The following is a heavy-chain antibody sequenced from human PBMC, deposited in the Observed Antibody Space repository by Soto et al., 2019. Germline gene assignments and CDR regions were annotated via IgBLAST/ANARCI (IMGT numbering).Heavy chain of an antibody. V-gene: IGHV3-23*01. D-gene: IGHD1-7*01. CDR3: AKGALTGTTADAVDV. CDR1: GFTFSGYG. J-gene: IGHJ3*01. Sequence: EVQVLESGGGLVQPGGSLRLSCAASGFTFSGYGMSWVRQAPGEGLEWVSAISRNGGSTNYAASVKGRFTISRDNSKNTLYLQMDSLRAEDTAVYYCAKGALTGTTADAVDVWGQGTMVTVSS. CDR2: ISRNGGST.